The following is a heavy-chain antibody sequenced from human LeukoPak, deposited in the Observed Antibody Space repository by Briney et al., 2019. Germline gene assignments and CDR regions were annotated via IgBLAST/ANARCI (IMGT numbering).Heavy chain of an antibody. J-gene: IGHJ5*02. V-gene: IGHV1-2*02. CDR2: IDPNSGDT. D-gene: IGHD1-26*01. Sequence: ASVKVSCKASGYTFTDFYIHWVRQAPGQGLECMGWIDPNSGDTKYVEKFQGRVTMTRDTSISTAYMDLSSLRSDDTAMYYCATLQWELLGWFDPWGQGTLVTVSS. CDR3: ATLQWELLGWFDP. CDR1: GYTFTDFY.